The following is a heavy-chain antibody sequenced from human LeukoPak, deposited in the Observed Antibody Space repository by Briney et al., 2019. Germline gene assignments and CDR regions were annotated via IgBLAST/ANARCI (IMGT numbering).Heavy chain of an antibody. J-gene: IGHJ6*02. Sequence: PGKSMRLACAAAGFTFSGYAMHWDRQAPGEGRGWVAVISYDGSNKYYADSVKGRFTIPRDNSKNTLYLQMNSLRAEDTAVYYCARYDCSSTSCYGMDVWGQGTTVTVSS. CDR2: ISYDGSNK. CDR3: ARYDCSSTSCYGMDV. V-gene: IGHV3-30-3*01. D-gene: IGHD2-2*01. CDR1: GFTFSGYA.